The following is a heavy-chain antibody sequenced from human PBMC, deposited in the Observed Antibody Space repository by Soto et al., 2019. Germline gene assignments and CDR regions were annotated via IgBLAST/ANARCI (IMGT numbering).Heavy chain of an antibody. J-gene: IGHJ3*02. V-gene: IGHV1-18*01. CDR2: ISAYNGNT. Sequence: GASVKVSCKASGYTFTSYGISWVRQAPGQGLEWMGWISAYNGNTNYAQKLQGRVIMTTDTSTSTAYMELRSLRSDDTAVYYCARDLLTMIVPYDAFDIWGQGTMVTVSS. D-gene: IGHD3-22*01. CDR3: ARDLLTMIVPYDAFDI. CDR1: GYTFTSYG.